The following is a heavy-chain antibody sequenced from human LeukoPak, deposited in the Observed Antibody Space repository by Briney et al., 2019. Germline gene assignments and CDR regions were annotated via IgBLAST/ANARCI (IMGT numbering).Heavy chain of an antibody. D-gene: IGHD6-25*01. Sequence: SGGSLRLSCTVSGLTFSDAWLTWVRQAPGKGLEWVGHIKSKIDGGTTQYAAPVKDRFTISRDDSKNTLHLQMNSLKTEDTAVYFCTKDLTLSGAKFFQHWGQGTLVTVSS. CDR1: GLTFSDAW. J-gene: IGHJ1*01. CDR2: IKSKIDGGTT. V-gene: IGHV3-15*01. CDR3: TKDLTLSGAKFFQH.